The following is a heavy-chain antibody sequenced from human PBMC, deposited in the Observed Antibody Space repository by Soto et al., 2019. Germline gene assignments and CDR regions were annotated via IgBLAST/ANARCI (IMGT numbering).Heavy chain of an antibody. D-gene: IGHD3-22*01. CDR1: GYTFTSYA. CDR2: INAGNGNT. Sequence: GASVKVSCKASGYTFTSYAMHWVRQAPGQRLEWMGWINAGNGNTKYSQKFQGRVTITRDTSASTAYMELSSLRSKDTAVYYCARGASYYYDSSGYYVGHYYYYGMDVWGQGTTVTVSS. CDR3: ARGASYYYDSSGYYVGHYYYYGMDV. V-gene: IGHV1-3*01. J-gene: IGHJ6*02.